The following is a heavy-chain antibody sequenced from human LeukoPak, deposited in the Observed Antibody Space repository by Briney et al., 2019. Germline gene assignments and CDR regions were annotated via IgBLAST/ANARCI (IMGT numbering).Heavy chain of an antibody. CDR3: ARVAAAGTGPDY. J-gene: IGHJ4*02. Sequence: SETLSLTCAVYGGSFSGYYWSWIRQPPGKGLEWIGEINHSGSTNYNPSLKSRVTISVDTSKNQFSLKLSSVTAADTAVYYCARVAAAGTGPDYWGQGILVTVSS. V-gene: IGHV4-34*01. CDR2: INHSGST. D-gene: IGHD6-13*01. CDR1: GGSFSGYY.